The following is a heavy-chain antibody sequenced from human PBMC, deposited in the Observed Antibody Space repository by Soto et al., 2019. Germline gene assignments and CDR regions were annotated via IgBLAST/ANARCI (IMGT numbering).Heavy chain of an antibody. J-gene: IGHJ4*01. CDR2: VSAYNGKK. V-gene: IGHV1-18*01. CDR3: SRGTSIPASGDY. CDR1: GYTCTSCG. D-gene: IGHD6-6*01. Sequence: SSVRVSCRASGYTCTSCGITWVRQAPGQGLEWLGWVSAYNGKKRYAQRVQARVIMTTDTSTTTAYMELRSLRSDDTAVYYCSRGTSIPASGDYWGQGTLVTVSS.